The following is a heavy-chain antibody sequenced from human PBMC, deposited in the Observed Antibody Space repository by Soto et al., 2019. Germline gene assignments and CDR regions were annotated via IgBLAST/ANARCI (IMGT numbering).Heavy chain of an antibody. CDR3: ARDRDTVAIGFYYGMDV. V-gene: IGHV1-18*01. J-gene: IGHJ6*02. CDR2: ISAYNGNT. D-gene: IGHD5-12*01. CDR1: GYTFTSYG. Sequence: ASVKVSCKASGYTFTSYGISWVRQAPGQGLEWMGWISAYNGNTNYAQKLQGRVTMTTDTSTSTAYMELRSLRSDDTAVYYCARDRDTVAIGFYYGMDVWGQRTTVTVSS.